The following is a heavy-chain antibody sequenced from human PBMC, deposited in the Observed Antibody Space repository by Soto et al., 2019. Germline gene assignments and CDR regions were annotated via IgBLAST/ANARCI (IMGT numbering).Heavy chain of an antibody. CDR2: IYYSGST. D-gene: IGHD3-9*01. J-gene: IGHJ5*02. CDR1: GGSISSGDYY. CDR3: ARGGKVRYFEWLLLSNWFDT. V-gene: IGHV4-30-4*01. Sequence: SETLSLTCTVSGGSISSGDYYWSWIRQPPGKGLEWIGYIYYSGSTYYNPSLKSRVTISVDTSKNQFSLKLSSVTAADTAVYYCARGGKVRYFEWLLLSNWFDTWGQGTLVTVSS.